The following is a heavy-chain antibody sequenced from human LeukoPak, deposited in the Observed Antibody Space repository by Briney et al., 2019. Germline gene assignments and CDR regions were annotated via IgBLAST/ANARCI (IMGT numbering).Heavy chain of an antibody. CDR2: IYHSGST. D-gene: IGHD4-23*01. Sequence: SETLSLTCAVSGSSISSGGYSWSWIRQPPGKGLEWIGYIYHSGSTYYNPSLKSRVTISVDRSKNQFSLKLSSVTAADTAVYYCARGTVVTPFDYWGQGTLVTVSS. V-gene: IGHV4-30-2*01. CDR3: ARGTVVTPFDY. J-gene: IGHJ4*02. CDR1: GSSISSGGYS.